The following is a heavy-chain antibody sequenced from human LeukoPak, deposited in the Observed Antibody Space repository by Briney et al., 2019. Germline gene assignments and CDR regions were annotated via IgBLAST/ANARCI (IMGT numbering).Heavy chain of an antibody. CDR1: GFTFSSYW. Sequence: PGGSLRLSCAASGFTFSSYWMHWVRQAPGKGLVWVSRINSDGSSTSYADSVKGRFTISRDNAKNTLYLQMNSLRAEDTAGYYCASLDSSGYYYFDYWGQGTLVTVSS. CDR2: INSDGSST. CDR3: ASLDSSGYYYFDY. V-gene: IGHV3-74*01. J-gene: IGHJ4*02. D-gene: IGHD3-22*01.